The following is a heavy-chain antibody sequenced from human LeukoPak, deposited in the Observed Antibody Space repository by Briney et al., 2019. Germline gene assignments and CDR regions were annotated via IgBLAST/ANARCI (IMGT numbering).Heavy chain of an antibody. Sequence: PGGTLRLSCAASGFTFGNYGMSWVRQAPGKGLEWVSSSGTGKMTYYADSVKGRFTISRDKSKSTVYLQMNSLRVDDTAVYFYAKDGVWGYIDYWGQGTLVIVSP. J-gene: IGHJ4*02. V-gene: IGHV3-23*01. CDR1: GFTFGNYG. D-gene: IGHD7-27*01. CDR3: AKDGVWGYIDY. CDR2: SGTGKMT.